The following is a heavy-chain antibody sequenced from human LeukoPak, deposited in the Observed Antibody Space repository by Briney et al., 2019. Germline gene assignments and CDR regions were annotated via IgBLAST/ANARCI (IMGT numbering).Heavy chain of an antibody. CDR1: GVSFSSYV. CDR3: LPPRGDSRGYSYVY. D-gene: IGHD3-22*01. Sequence: GGSLRLSCTASGVSFSSYVTCCLCQAPGKGLEWVSTFSGSGGSTFYADSVRGAFSISRDNSTSTLYLQMKSLRAVATATYYCLPPRGDSRGYSYVYWGQGTLVTVSS. CDR2: FSGSGGST. V-gene: IGHV3-23*01. J-gene: IGHJ4*02.